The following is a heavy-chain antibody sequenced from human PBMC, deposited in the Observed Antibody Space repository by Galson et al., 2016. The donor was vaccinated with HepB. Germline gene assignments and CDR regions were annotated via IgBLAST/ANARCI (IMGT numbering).Heavy chain of an antibody. CDR1: GFTFSSYA. CDR2: ISANGDNT. Sequence: SLRLSCAASGFTFSSYAMNWVRQTPGKGLEWVAAISANGDNTYYADSVKGRFTISRDHSKNTQYLQMNSLRAADTAVYYCASYPRDYLSVPFDNVGQGILVTVSS. D-gene: IGHD4/OR15-4a*01. V-gene: IGHV3-23*01. CDR3: ASYPRDYLSVPFDN. J-gene: IGHJ4*02.